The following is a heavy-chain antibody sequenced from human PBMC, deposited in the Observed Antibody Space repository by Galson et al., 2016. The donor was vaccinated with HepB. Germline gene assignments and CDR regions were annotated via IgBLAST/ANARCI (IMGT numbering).Heavy chain of an antibody. CDR3: ARESAISGVVSDNNWFDP. Sequence: SCKASGGSFSTYAISWVRQAPGQGLEWMGGIIPILGSADYAQKFQGRVTITADKSTGTAYMELSSLRSEDTAVYYCARESAISGVVSDNNWFDPWGQGTLVTVSS. CDR1: GGSFSTYA. V-gene: IGHV1-69*06. CDR2: IIPILGSA. J-gene: IGHJ5*02. D-gene: IGHD3-3*01.